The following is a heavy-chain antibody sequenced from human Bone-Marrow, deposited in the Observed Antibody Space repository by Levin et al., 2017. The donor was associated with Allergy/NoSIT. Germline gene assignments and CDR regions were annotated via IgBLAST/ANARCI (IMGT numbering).Heavy chain of an antibody. CDR2: VSSGGSNA. Sequence: KAGGSLRLSCAASGFTFSDCYMIWIRQAPGKGLEWISYVSSGGSNAHNADSVKGRFTVSRANAKNSFFLQMNSLRADDTAVYYCARGRGYGGGLYGMDVWGQGTTFTVSS. V-gene: IGHV3-11*01. J-gene: IGHJ6*02. D-gene: IGHD2-21*01. CDR3: ARGRGYGGGLYGMDV. CDR1: GFTFSDCY.